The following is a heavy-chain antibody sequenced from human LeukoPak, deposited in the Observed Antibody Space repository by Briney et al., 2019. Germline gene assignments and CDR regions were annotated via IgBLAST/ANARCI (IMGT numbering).Heavy chain of an antibody. CDR3: ARDEAYYYYGMDV. CDR1: GGTFSSYA. V-gene: IGHV1-69*05. J-gene: IGHJ6*02. CDR2: IILIFGTA. Sequence: SVKVSCKASGGTFSSYAISWVRQAPGQGLEWMGGIILIFGTANYAQKFQGRVTITTDESTSTAYMELSSLRSEDTAVYYCARDEAYYYYGMDVWGQGTTVTVSS.